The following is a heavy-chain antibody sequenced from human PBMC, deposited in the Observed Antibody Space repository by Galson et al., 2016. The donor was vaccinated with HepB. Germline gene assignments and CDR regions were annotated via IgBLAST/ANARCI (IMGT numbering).Heavy chain of an antibody. D-gene: IGHD2-21*02. V-gene: IGHV3-30*03. CDR1: AFNFNNYD. CDR3: ATGGPVVTATQVSGGGVTVHNAFDI. CDR2: ISSDGTHQ. J-gene: IGHJ3*02. Sequence: SLRLSCAASAFNFNNYDIHWVRQAPGKGLEWVTIISSDGTHQDYVDSVKGRFTISRDASTNTVSLQMNSLRLEDTAMYYCATGGPVVTATQVSGGGVTVHNAFDIWGQGTMVTVSS.